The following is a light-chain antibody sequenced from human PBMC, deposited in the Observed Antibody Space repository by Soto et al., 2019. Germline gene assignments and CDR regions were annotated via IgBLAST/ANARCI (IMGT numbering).Light chain of an antibody. Sequence: DIQMTQSPSSLSASVGDRVTITCRASQGISNFLAWYQQKPGKVPKLLIYVASTLQSGVPSRFSGSGSGTEFTLTISSLQSEDFAVYYCQQYNNWPPWTFGQGTKVDIK. CDR2: VAS. V-gene: IGKV1-27*01. CDR3: QQYNNWPPWT. CDR1: QGISNF. J-gene: IGKJ1*01.